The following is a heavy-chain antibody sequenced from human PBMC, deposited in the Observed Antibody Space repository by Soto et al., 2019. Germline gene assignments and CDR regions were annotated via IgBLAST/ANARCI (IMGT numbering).Heavy chain of an antibody. D-gene: IGHD2-21*01. Sequence: EVQLVESGGGLVQTEGSLRLSCVASGFTFSDYYMDWVRQAPGKGLEWVGRVRNKVNSYTTEYAASVKGRFTVSRDDSRNSVYLQMNSLKTGDTAMYYCSRAGILTTPYYTDYWGLGTLVTVSS. CDR2: VRNKVNSYTT. J-gene: IGHJ4*02. V-gene: IGHV3-72*01. CDR1: GFTFSDYY. CDR3: SRAGILTTPYYTDY.